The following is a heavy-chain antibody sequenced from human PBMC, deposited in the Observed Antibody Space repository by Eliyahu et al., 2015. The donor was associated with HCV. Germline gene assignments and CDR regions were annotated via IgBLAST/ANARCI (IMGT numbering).Heavy chain of an antibody. CDR3: ARGVRCSGGSCYRYFDF. D-gene: IGHD2-15*01. CDR1: GFTFSNCD. CDR2: IDTAGDP. J-gene: IGHJ4*02. Sequence: EVQLVESGGGLVQXGGSLRVSCAASGFTFSNCDXPWVRQVTGKGLEWVSAIDTAGDPYYSDSVKGRFTISRENAKNSLYLQMNSLRAGDTAVYYCARGVRCSGGSCYRYFDFWGQGTLVTVSS. V-gene: IGHV3-13*04.